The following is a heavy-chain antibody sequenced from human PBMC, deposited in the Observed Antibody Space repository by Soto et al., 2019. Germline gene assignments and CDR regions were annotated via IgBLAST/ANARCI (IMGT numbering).Heavy chain of an antibody. CDR1: GFTFSSYW. Sequence: PGGSMRLSCAASGFTFSSYWMSWVRQAQGKGLEWVANIKQDGSEKYYVDSVKGRFTISRDNAKNSLYLQMNSLRAEDTAVYYCARCSVGWAYYYYGMDVWGQGTTVTVSS. V-gene: IGHV3-7*03. CDR2: IKQDGSEK. D-gene: IGHD1-26*01. J-gene: IGHJ6*02. CDR3: ARCSVGWAYYYYGMDV.